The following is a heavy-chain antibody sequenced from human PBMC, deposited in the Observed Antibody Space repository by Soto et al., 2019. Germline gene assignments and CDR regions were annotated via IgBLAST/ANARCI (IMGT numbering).Heavy chain of an antibody. D-gene: IGHD6-13*01. V-gene: IGHV3-33*01. CDR1: GFSFSSYG. Sequence: GGSLRLSCAASGFSFSSYGMHWVRQAPGKGLEWVAVIWHDGSKKYYADSVKGRLIISRDNSKNTLYVQINSLRAEDTAVYFCARGSIVAAEYGMDVWRQGTTVTVSS. J-gene: IGHJ6*02. CDR2: IWHDGSKK. CDR3: ARGSIVAAEYGMDV.